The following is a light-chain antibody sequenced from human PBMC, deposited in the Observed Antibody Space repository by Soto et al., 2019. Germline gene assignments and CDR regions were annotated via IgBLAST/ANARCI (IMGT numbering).Light chain of an antibody. CDR3: QQSYSSPRT. CDR2: GAS. CDR1: QSVSSN. Sequence: FEVTQTRDTLYLPPGGRGTLSWRASQSVSSNLAWYQQKPGQAPRLLIYGASTRATGIPARFSGSGSGTDFTLTISSLQPEDFATYYCQQSYSSPRTFGQGTRWIS. V-gene: IGKV3-15*01. J-gene: IGKJ1*01.